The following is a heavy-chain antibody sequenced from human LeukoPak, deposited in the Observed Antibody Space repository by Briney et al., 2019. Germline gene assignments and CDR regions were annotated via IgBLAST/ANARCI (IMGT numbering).Heavy chain of an antibody. D-gene: IGHD2-2*02. CDR1: GFTVGSNY. CDR3: ARDTRHYPIRSGDYYYYYYMDV. J-gene: IGHJ6*03. Sequence: GGSLRLPCAASGFTVGSNYMSWVRKAPGKGLGWVSVIYSGGSTYYADSVKGRFTISRDNSKNTLYLQMNSLRAEDTAVYYCARDTRHYPIRSGDYYYYYYMDVWGKGTTITVSS. CDR2: IYSGGST. V-gene: IGHV3-53*01.